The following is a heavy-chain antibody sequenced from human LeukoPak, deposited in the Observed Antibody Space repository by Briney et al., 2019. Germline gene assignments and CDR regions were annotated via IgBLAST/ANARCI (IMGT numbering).Heavy chain of an antibody. CDR1: GFTFSSYA. J-gene: IGHJ3*01. Sequence: PGGSLRLSCAASGFTFSSYAMSWVRQAPGKGLEWVSAISGSGSSTYYADSVKGRFTISRDNSKNTLNLQMNSKIAEDTAVYNCAKDQATSSIKIIGADTDYDAVDCGGEATITTASS. CDR2: ISGSGSST. CDR3: AKDQATSSIKIIGADTDYDAVDC. V-gene: IGHV3-23*01. D-gene: IGHD3-3*01.